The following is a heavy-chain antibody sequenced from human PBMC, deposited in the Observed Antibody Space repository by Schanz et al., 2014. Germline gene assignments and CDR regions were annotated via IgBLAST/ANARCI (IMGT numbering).Heavy chain of an antibody. CDR1: GFTFRDYY. CDR2: ISSSGSTI. J-gene: IGHJ6*02. V-gene: IGHV3-11*01. Sequence: QVQLVESGGGLVKPGGSLRLSCAASGFTFRDYYMSWIRQAPGKGLEWVSCISSSGSTIYYADSVKGRFTISRDNAKNSLYLQMDSLRDEDTAVYYCARLGVGDKAYYYYGTDVWGQGTTVLVSS. CDR3: ARLGVGDKAYYYYGTDV. D-gene: IGHD1-26*01.